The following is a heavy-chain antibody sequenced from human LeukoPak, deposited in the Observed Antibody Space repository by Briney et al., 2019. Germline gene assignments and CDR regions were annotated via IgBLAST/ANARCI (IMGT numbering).Heavy chain of an antibody. CDR2: INPNSGGT. J-gene: IGHJ6*02. CDR1: GYTFTGYY. CDR3: AREPIAAAGSPYGMDV. Sequence: ASVKFSCKASGYTFTGYYMHWVRQAPGQGLEWMGWINPNSGGTNYAQKFQGRVTMTRDTSISTAYMELSRLRSDDTAVYYCAREPIAAAGSPYGMDVWGPGNTGTVSS. D-gene: IGHD6-13*01. V-gene: IGHV1-2*02.